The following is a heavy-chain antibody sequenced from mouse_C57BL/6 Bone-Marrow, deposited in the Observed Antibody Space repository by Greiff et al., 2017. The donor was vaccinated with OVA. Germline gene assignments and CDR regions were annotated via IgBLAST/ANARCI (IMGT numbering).Heavy chain of an antibody. CDR3: ARRTVGRGDYYAMDY. J-gene: IGHJ4*01. D-gene: IGHD1-1*01. Sequence: EVKLMESGGDLVKPGGSLKLSCAASGFTFSSYGMSWVRQTPDKRLEWVATISSGGSYTYYPDSVKGRFTISRDNAKNTLYLQMSSLKSEDTAMYYWARRTVGRGDYYAMDYWGQGTSVTVSS. CDR1: GFTFSSYG. CDR2: ISSGGSYT. V-gene: IGHV5-6*02.